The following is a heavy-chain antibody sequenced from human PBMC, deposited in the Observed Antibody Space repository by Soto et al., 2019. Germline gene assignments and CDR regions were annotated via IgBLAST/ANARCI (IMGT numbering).Heavy chain of an antibody. D-gene: IGHD3-3*01. Sequence: SCNAPGYTFTSYAMHWVPQAPGQNIEWMGWINAGNGNTKYSQRFQGRVTITRDTSGGTAYMELSSLRSEDTSVYSCARSYDFWSGGGMDVWGQGTTGTVSS. J-gene: IGHJ6*02. CDR1: GYTFTSYA. CDR3: ARSYDFWSGGGMDV. CDR2: INAGNGNT. V-gene: IGHV1-3*01.